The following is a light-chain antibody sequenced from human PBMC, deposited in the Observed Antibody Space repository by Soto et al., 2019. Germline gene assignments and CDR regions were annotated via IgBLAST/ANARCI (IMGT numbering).Light chain of an antibody. CDR1: SSDVGGYKY. J-gene: IGLJ2*01. Sequence: QSALTQPASVSGSPGQSTTISCTGTSSDVGGYKYVSWYQHHPGKAPKLMIYDVSNRPSGVSNRFSGSKSGNTASLTISGLQAEDEADYYCSSYTSSSTVVFGGGTKLTVL. CDR2: DVS. CDR3: SSYTSSSTVV. V-gene: IGLV2-14*03.